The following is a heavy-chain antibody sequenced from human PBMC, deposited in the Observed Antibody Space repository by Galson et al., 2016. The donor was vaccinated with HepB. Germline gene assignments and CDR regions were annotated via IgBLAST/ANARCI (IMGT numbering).Heavy chain of an antibody. J-gene: IGHJ6*03. CDR3: AKNTINKNYFYMDL. CDR2: ISYDGSNQ. V-gene: IGHV3-30*18. CDR1: GFTFRSYA. D-gene: IGHD1/OR15-1a*01. Sequence: SVRLSCATSGFTFRSYAMHWVRQAPGKGLDWVSLISYDGSNQYYADSVKGRFSISRDNLRATVYLHMNSLRGEDTAVYYCAKNTINKNYFYMDLWGTGTTVIVSS.